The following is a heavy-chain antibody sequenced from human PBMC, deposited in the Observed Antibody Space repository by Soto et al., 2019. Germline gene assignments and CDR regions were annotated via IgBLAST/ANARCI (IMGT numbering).Heavy chain of an antibody. Sequence: GESLKISCKGSGYSFTSYWIGWVRQMPGKGLEWMGIIYPGDSDTRYSPSFQGQVTISADKSISTAYLQWSSLKASDTAMYYCARRIAARPGSLYCFDYWGQGTLVTVSS. CDR1: GYSFTSYW. CDR3: ARRIAARPGSLYCFDY. D-gene: IGHD6-6*01. V-gene: IGHV5-51*01. J-gene: IGHJ4*02. CDR2: IYPGDSDT.